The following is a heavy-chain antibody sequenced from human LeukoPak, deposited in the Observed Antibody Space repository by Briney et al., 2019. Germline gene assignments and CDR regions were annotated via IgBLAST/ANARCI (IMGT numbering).Heavy chain of an antibody. J-gene: IGHJ4*02. CDR2: KQYDGSNK. Sequence: GGTLRLSCAASGFSFSSYGMQWVRQSPGKGLERGAVKQYDGSNKYYAEPAKGRFTISKEHSKNTLYLQMNSLRADDTAVYYCAKSWCETICYGIYDWGQGTLVTVS. V-gene: IGHV3-30*02. CDR3: AKSWCETICYGIYD. D-gene: IGHD2-2*01. CDR1: GFSFSSYG.